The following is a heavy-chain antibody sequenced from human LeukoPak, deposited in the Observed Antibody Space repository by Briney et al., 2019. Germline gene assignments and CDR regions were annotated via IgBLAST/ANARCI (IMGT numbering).Heavy chain of an antibody. V-gene: IGHV4-4*09. Sequence: SETLSLTCTVSNGSLSSYHWSWVRQPPGKGLEWIGYILTSGTTNYNPSLKSRLTISLDASKNQFTLKLSSVTAADTAVYYCARLRVSGSYLYYFDYWGQGTLVTVSS. CDR2: ILTSGTT. D-gene: IGHD1-26*01. CDR3: ARLRVSGSYLYYFDY. J-gene: IGHJ4*02. CDR1: NGSLSSYH.